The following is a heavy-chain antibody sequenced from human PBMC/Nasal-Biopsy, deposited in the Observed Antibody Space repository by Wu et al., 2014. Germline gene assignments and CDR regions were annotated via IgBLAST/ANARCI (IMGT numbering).Heavy chain of an antibody. D-gene: IGHD5-24*01. CDR3: ARGGDGAVDI. Sequence: LRLSCAASGFTFRSYWMTWVRQAPGKGLEWVANIKQGGSETYYVDSVKGRFTISRDDAKNSLYLQMNSLRAEDTALYYCARGGDGAVDIWGQGTMVTVSS. J-gene: IGHJ3*02. CDR2: IKQGGSET. V-gene: IGHV3-7*01. CDR1: GFTFRSYW.